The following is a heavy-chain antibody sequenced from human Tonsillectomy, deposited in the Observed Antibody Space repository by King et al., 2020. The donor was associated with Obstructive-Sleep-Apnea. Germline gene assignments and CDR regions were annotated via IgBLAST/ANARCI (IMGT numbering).Heavy chain of an antibody. CDR3: AKTPSTEAHRGHYYVMGV. V-gene: IGHV3-30*18. CDR1: GFTVNTYA. CDR2: ISYDGRNK. D-gene: IGHD2-15*01. Sequence: VQLVESGGGVVQPGRSLRLSCAASGFTVNTYAMHWVRQAPGKGLEWLAVISYDGRNKYYQGSVKGRFTISRDNFKNTLFLQMNSLRGEDTAVYYCAKTPSTEAHRGHYYVMGVWGQGTTVIVSS. J-gene: IGHJ6*02.